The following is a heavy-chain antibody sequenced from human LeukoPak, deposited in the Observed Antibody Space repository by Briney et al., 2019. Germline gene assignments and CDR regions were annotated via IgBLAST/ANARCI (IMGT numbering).Heavy chain of an antibody. Sequence: GGSLRLSCAASGFTFSSYAMHCVRQAPGKGLEYVSAISSNGGSTYYANSVKGRFTISRDNSKNTLYLQMGSLRAEDMAVYYCARDSGSYYWGVRRNYYYYYTDVWGKGTTVTVSS. V-gene: IGHV3-64*01. D-gene: IGHD1-26*01. CDR2: ISSNGGST. CDR3: ARDSGSYYWGVRRNYYYYYTDV. J-gene: IGHJ6*03. CDR1: GFTFSSYA.